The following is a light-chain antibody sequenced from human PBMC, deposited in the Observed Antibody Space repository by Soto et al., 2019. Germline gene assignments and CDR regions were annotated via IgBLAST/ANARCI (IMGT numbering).Light chain of an antibody. CDR2: EVS. CDR1: SSDVGGYNY. CDR3: SSYAGSLYV. Sequence: QSALTQPPSASGSPGQSVTISCTGTSSDVGGYNYVSWYQQHPGKAPKLMIYEVSKRPSGVPDRFSGSKSGNTASLTVSGGQAEDEADYYCSSYAGSLYVFGTGTKLTVL. J-gene: IGLJ1*01. V-gene: IGLV2-8*01.